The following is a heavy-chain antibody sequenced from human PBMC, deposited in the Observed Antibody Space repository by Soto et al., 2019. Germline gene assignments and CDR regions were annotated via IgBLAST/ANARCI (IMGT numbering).Heavy chain of an antibody. CDR1: GYTFTGYY. CDR3: ASRRSSSRGELYYYGMDV. Sequence: QVQLVQSGAEVKKPGASVKVSCKASGYTFTGYYMHWVRQAPGQGLEWMGWINPNSGGTNYAQKFQGWVTMTRDTSISTAYMELSRLRSDDTAEYYCASRRSSSRGELYYYGMDVWGQGTTVTVSS. CDR2: INPNSGGT. J-gene: IGHJ6*02. D-gene: IGHD6-6*01. V-gene: IGHV1-2*04.